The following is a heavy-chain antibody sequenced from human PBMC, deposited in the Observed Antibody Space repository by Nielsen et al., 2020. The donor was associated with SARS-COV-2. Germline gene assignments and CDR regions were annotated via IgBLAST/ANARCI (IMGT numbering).Heavy chain of an antibody. CDR3: AKRGDYNSWYYVMEV. Sequence: LSLTCAASGFTFSSYAMHWVRQAPGKGLEWVAVISYDGSNKYYADSVKGRFTISRDNSKNTLYLQMNSLRAEDTAVYHCAKRGDYNSWYYVMEVWGQGTTVTVSS. V-gene: IGHV3-30*04. J-gene: IGHJ6*02. CDR2: ISYDGSNK. CDR1: GFTFSSYA. D-gene: IGHD4-17*01.